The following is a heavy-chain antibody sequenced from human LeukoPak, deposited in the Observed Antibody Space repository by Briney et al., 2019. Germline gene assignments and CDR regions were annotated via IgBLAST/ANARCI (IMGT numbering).Heavy chain of an antibody. CDR2: ISGSGGST. Sequence: GGSLRLSCAASGFTFSGYAMSWVRQAPGKGLEWVSAISGSGGSTYYADSVKGRFTISRDNSKNTLYLQMSSLRAEDTAVYYCAKGGLFPSYFDYWGQGTLVTVSS. CDR1: GFTFSGYA. CDR3: AKGGLFPSYFDY. D-gene: IGHD2/OR15-2a*01. V-gene: IGHV3-23*01. J-gene: IGHJ4*02.